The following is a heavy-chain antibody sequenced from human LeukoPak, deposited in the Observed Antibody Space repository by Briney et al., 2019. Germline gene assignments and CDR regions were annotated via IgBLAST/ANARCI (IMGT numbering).Heavy chain of an antibody. CDR3: ARVVDTAMVLFDY. Sequence: SETLSLTCTVSGGSISSYYWSWIRQPPGKGLEWIGYIYYSGSTNYNPSLKSRVTISVDTSKNQFSLKLSSVTAADTAVYYCARVVDTAMVLFDYWGQGTLVTVSS. J-gene: IGHJ4*02. D-gene: IGHD5-18*01. CDR1: GGSISSYY. V-gene: IGHV4-59*01. CDR2: IYYSGST.